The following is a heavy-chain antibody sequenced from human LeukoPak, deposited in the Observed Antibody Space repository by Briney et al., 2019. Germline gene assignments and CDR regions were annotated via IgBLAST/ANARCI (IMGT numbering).Heavy chain of an antibody. Sequence: PSETLSLTCTVSGGSISNTLYYWAWIRQPPGKGLESIGSIYYSRSTYYSPSLKSRVTISVDTSKNQFSLKLSSVTAADTAVYYCARRTKWPRPSYYFDYWGQGTLVTVSS. D-gene: IGHD5-12*01. J-gene: IGHJ4*02. V-gene: IGHV4-39*01. CDR3: ARRTKWPRPSYYFDY. CDR1: GGSISNTLYY. CDR2: IYYSRST.